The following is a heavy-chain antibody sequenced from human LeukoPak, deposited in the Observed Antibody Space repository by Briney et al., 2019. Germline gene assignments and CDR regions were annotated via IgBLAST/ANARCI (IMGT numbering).Heavy chain of an antibody. Sequence: SETLSLTCTVSGGSISSSSYYWGWIRQPPGKGLEWIGSIYYSGSTNYNPSLKSRVTISVDKSKNQFSLKLSSVTAADTAVYYCARRAYYYDSSGYEGLDYWGQGTLVTVSS. D-gene: IGHD3-22*01. CDR1: GGSISSSSYY. V-gene: IGHV4-39*07. CDR2: IYYSGST. CDR3: ARRAYYYDSSGYEGLDY. J-gene: IGHJ4*02.